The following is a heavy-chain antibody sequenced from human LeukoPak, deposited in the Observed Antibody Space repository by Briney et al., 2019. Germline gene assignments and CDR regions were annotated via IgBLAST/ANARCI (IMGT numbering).Heavy chain of an antibody. V-gene: IGHV4-34*01. Sequence: AETLSLTCAVYGWSFSSYYWSWIRQPPGKGLEWIGAINHSGSTNYNPSLKSRVTISVDTSKNQFSLKLSSVTAADTAVYYCARGRARGRRYYYMDVWGKGTTVTVSS. CDR2: INHSGST. J-gene: IGHJ6*03. CDR1: GWSFSSYY. CDR3: ARGRARGRRYYYMDV.